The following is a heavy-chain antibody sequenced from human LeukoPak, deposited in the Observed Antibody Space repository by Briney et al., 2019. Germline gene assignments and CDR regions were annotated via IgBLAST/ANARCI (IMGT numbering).Heavy chain of an antibody. CDR3: AKDYSNYGSGIFDY. D-gene: IGHD3-10*01. Sequence: PGGSLRLSCAASGFTFSSYGMHWVRQAPGKGLEWVAVISYDGSNKYYADSVKGRFTISRDNSKNTLYLQMNSLRAEDTAVYYCAKDYSNYGSGIFDYWGQGTLVTVSS. CDR2: ISYDGSNK. V-gene: IGHV3-30*18. J-gene: IGHJ4*02. CDR1: GFTFSSYG.